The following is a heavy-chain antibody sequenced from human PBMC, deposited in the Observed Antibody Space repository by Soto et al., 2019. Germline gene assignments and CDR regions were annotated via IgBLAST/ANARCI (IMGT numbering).Heavy chain of an antibody. CDR1: GGTFSSYA. CDR3: AISPLSLYDFWKDYWYFDL. J-gene: IGHJ2*01. CDR2: IIPIFGTA. V-gene: IGHV1-69*12. Sequence: QVQLVQSGAEVKKPGSSVKVSCKASGGTFSSYAISWVRQAPGQGLEWMGGIIPIFGTANYAQKFQGRVTITADESTSTAYMELSSLRSEDTAVYYCAISPLSLYDFWKDYWYFDLWGRGTLVTVSS. D-gene: IGHD3-3*01.